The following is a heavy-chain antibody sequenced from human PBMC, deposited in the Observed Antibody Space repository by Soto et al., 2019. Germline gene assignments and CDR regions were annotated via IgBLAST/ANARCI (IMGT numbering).Heavy chain of an antibody. CDR3: ARDGSSSWLDY. D-gene: IGHD6-13*01. V-gene: IGHV3-30-3*01. CDR2: ISSDGSNK. J-gene: IGHJ4*02. CDR1: GFTFNTYV. Sequence: QVQLVESGGGVVQPGRSLRLSCAASGFTFNTYVMHWVRQAPGKGLEWVAVISSDGSNKYYADSVNGRFTISRDNSKNTLYLQMSSLSAEDTAVYHCARDGSSSWLDYWGQGTLVTVSS.